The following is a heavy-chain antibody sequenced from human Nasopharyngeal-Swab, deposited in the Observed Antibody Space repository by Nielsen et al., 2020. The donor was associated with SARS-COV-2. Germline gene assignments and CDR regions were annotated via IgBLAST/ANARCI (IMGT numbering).Heavy chain of an antibody. D-gene: IGHD6-13*01. V-gene: IGHV3-23*01. CDR3: AKNRRAAAGNFDY. J-gene: IGHJ4*02. Sequence: WIRQPPGKGLEWVSAISGSGGSTYYADSVKGRFTISRDSSKNTLYLQMNSLRAEDTAVYYCAKNRRAAAGNFDYWGQGTLVTVSS. CDR2: ISGSGGST.